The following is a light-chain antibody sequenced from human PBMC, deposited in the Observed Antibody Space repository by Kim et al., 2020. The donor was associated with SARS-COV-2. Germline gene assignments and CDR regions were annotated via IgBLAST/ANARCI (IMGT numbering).Light chain of an antibody. CDR2: DVT. V-gene: IGLV2-11*01. J-gene: IGLJ2*01. CDR1: NNDIGRYYY. Sequence: SVTLCCTGSNNDIGRYYYVSWYQWHPGKAAKLIVSDVTRRRSGVPHRFSGSKSADTASLAILGLQTEEEADDYCCSYAGRDSFVVFGGGTQLTVL. CDR3: CSYAGRDSFVV.